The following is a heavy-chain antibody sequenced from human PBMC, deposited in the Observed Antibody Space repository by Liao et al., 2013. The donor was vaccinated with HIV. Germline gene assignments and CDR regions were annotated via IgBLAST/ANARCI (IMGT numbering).Heavy chain of an antibody. CDR3: ARKTYYYDSSGYGFDY. J-gene: IGHJ4*02. CDR2: IYTSGNI. CDR1: GGSISSDY. D-gene: IGHD3-22*01. V-gene: IGHV4-4*07. Sequence: QVQLQESGPGLVKPSETLFLTCTVSGGSISSDYWAWIRQPAGKGLEWIGLIYTSGNINYNPSLKSRVTMARDTSKSQFSLRVSSVTAADTAVYYCARKTYYYDSSGYGFDYWGQGTLVTVSS.